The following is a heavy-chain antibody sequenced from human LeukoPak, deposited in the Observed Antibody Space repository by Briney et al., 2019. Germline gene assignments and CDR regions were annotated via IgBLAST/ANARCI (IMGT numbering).Heavy chain of an antibody. CDR1: GYTFTGYY. CDR3: AKFDLGY. Sequence: ASVKVSCKASGYTFTGYYMHWLRQAPGQGLEWMGWISAYNGNTNYAQKLQGRVTMTTDTSTSTAYMELRSLRSDDTAVYYCAKFDLGYWGQGTLVTVSS. D-gene: IGHD7-27*01. V-gene: IGHV1-18*04. J-gene: IGHJ4*02. CDR2: ISAYNGNT.